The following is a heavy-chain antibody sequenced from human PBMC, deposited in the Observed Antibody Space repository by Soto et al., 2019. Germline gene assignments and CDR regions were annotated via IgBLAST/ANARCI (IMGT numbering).Heavy chain of an antibody. CDR2: ISGGGANT. J-gene: IGHJ4*02. V-gene: IGHV3-23*01. CDR3: AKDSYSDFWSGHYYYFDF. CDR1: RFTFSTFA. D-gene: IGHD3-3*01. Sequence: GGSLRLSCAASRFTFSTFAMSWVRQAPGKGLEWVAAISGGGANTYYADSVKGRFTISRDNSKNTLYLQMDSLRAEDTAIYFCAKDSYSDFWSGHYYYFDFWGQGALVTVSS.